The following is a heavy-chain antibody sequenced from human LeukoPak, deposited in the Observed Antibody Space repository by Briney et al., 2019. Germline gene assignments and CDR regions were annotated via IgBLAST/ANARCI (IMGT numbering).Heavy chain of an antibody. CDR1: GDSISSYY. Sequence: SETLSLTCTVSGDSISSYYLSWIRQPPGKGLEWIGYIYYSGSTNYNPSLESRVTISVDTSKNQFSLKLSPVTAADTAVYYCATSYQRVYNYGPFVNWGQGTLVTVSP. CDR3: ATSYQRVYNYGPFVN. J-gene: IGHJ4*02. D-gene: IGHD5-18*01. CDR2: IYYSGST. V-gene: IGHV4-59*01.